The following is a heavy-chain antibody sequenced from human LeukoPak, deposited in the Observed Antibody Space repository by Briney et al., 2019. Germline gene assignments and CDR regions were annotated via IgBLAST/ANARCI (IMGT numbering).Heavy chain of an antibody. CDR3: ARGRRYSYGYGADTFDI. Sequence: PSETLSLTCAVSGGSISSNNWWGWVRQPPGKGLEWIGEIYHSGSPNYNPSLKSRVTISVDKSRNHFSLNLSSVTAADTAVYYCARGRRYSYGYGADTFDIWGQGTMITVSS. V-gene: IGHV4-4*02. D-gene: IGHD5-18*01. CDR1: GGSISSNNW. CDR2: IYHSGSP. J-gene: IGHJ3*02.